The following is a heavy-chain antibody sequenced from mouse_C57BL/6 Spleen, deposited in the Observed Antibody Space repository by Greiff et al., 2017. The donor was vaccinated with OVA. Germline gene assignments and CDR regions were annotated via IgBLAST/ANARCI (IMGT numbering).Heavy chain of an antibody. Sequence: QVHVKQSGPELVKPGASVKLSCKASGYTFTSYDINWVKQRPGQGLEWIGWIYPRDGSTKYNEKFKGKATLTVDTSSSTAYMELHSLTSEDSAVYFCARRGLLLRSSTYFDVWGTGTTVTVSS. V-gene: IGHV1-85*01. J-gene: IGHJ1*03. CDR3: ARRGLLLRSSTYFDV. D-gene: IGHD1-1*01. CDR2: IYPRDGST. CDR1: GYTFTSYD.